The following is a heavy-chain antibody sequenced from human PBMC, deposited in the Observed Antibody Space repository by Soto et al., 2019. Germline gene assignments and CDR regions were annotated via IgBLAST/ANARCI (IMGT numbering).Heavy chain of an antibody. CDR2: ISYDGNKK. J-gene: IGHJ4*02. Sequence: QVQLVESGGGVVQPGRSLRLSCAASGFTLSSYSMHWVRQAPGKGLEWVAVISYDGNKKYYRDSVKGRFSISRDPSTNTVYLQMDSLRPEETAVYYCARSVAVAGLDYWAQGTLVSVSS. CDR3: ARSVAVAGLDY. CDR1: GFTLSSYS. V-gene: IGHV3-30-3*01. D-gene: IGHD6-19*01.